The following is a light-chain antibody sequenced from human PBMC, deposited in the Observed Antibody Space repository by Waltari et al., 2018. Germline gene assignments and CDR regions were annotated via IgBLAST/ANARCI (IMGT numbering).Light chain of an antibody. J-gene: IGKJ1*01. CDR1: QSISSW. CDR3: QQYNDYSGT. Sequence: DIQMTQSPSTLSASVGDRVTITCRASQSISSWLAWYQQKPGKAPKLLIYEASSLECGVPSRFSGGGYGTEFTLTISSLQPDDLATYYCQQYNDYSGTFGRGTKVEIK. CDR2: EAS. V-gene: IGKV1-5*03.